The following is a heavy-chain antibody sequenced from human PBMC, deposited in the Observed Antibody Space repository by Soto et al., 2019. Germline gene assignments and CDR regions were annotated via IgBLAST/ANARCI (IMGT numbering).Heavy chain of an antibody. CDR3: ARHNMVVAATPYYYYMDV. D-gene: IGHD2-15*01. Sequence: PSETLSLTCAVSGGSISSSNWWSWVRQPPGKGMEWIGSIYYSGSTYYNPSLKSRVTISVDTSKNQFSLKLSSVTAADTAVYYCARHNMVVAATPYYYYMDVWGKGTTVTVSS. CDR1: GGSISSSNW. V-gene: IGHV4-39*01. J-gene: IGHJ6*03. CDR2: IYYSGST.